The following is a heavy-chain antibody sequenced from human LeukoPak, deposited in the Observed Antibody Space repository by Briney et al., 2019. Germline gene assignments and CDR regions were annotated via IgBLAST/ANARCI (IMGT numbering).Heavy chain of an antibody. CDR1: GFRFSSYA. V-gene: IGHV3-23*01. CDR2: ISGSGGST. CDR3: AKSASGWFGYYFDY. J-gene: IGHJ4*02. D-gene: IGHD6-19*01. Sequence: PGGSLRLSCAASGFRFSSYAMNWVRQAPGKGLEWVSGISGSGGSTHYADSVKGRFTISRDNSKNTLYLQMNSLRAEDTAVYYCAKSASGWFGYYFDYWGQGTLVTVSS.